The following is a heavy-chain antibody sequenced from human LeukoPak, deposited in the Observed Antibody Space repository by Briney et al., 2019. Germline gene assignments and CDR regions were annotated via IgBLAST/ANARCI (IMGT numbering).Heavy chain of an antibody. D-gene: IGHD2-15*01. V-gene: IGHV4-39*07. Sequence: SETLSLTCTVSGCSISSSSYYWSRIRQPPGKGLEWIREINHSGSTNYNPSLKSRVTISVDTSKNQFSLKLSSVTAADTAVYYCARGSKVVAATRWVNWFDPWGQGTLATVSS. CDR1: GCSISSSSYY. CDR3: ARGSKVVAATRWVNWFDP. CDR2: INHSGST. J-gene: IGHJ5*02.